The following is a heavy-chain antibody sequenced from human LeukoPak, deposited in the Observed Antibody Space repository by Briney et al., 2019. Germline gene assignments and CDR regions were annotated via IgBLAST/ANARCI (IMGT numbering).Heavy chain of an antibody. CDR3: ASSTWGYDILTGYSSYFDY. V-gene: IGHV4-61*02. D-gene: IGHD3-9*01. Sequence: SETLSLTCTVSGGSISSGSHYWSWIRQPAGKGLEWIGRIYTSGGTNYNPSLKSRVTISVDMSKNQFSLKLSSVTAADAAAYFCASSTWGYDILTGYSSYFDYWGQGTLVTVSS. CDR2: IYTSGGT. J-gene: IGHJ4*02. CDR1: GGSISSGSHY.